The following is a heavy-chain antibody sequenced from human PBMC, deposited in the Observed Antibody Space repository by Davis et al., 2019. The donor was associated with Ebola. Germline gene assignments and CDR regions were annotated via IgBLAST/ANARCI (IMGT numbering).Heavy chain of an antibody. D-gene: IGHD3-10*01. CDR3: ARDRSGSTYNGMDV. V-gene: IGHV3-74*01. Sequence: HTGGSLRLSCAVSGFTFSSYWMHWVRHTPGKGLVWVARIHSEGSSISYADSVKGRFTISRDNAKNTVYLQMKSLGVEDTGVFYCARDRSGSTYNGMDVWGQGTTVTVSS. CDR2: IHSEGSSI. CDR1: GFTFSSYW. J-gene: IGHJ6*02.